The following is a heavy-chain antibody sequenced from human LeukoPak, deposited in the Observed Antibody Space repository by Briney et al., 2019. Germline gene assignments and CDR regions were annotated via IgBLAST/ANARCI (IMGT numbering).Heavy chain of an antibody. J-gene: IGHJ4*02. CDR2: INHSGST. V-gene: IGHV4-34*01. D-gene: IGHD1-26*01. CDR1: GGSFSGYY. Sequence: KPSETLSFTCAVYGGSFSGYYWSWIRQPPGKGLEWIGEINHSGSTNYNPSLKSRVTISVDTSKNQFSLKLSSVTAADTAVYYCASKVGTLYFDYWGQGTLVTVSS. CDR3: ASKVGTLYFDY.